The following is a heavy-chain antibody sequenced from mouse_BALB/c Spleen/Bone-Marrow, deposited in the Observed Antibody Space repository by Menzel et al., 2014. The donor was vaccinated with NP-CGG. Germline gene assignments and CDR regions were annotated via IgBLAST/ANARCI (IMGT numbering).Heavy chain of an antibody. CDR1: GYTFTSYW. CDR3: ANYYGFWYFDV. D-gene: IGHD1-2*01. Sequence: SGPELVRPGASVKMSRKASGYTFTSYWMHWVKQRPGQGLAWIGMIDPSNNETRLNQKFKDKATLNADKSSNTAYMQLSSLTPEDSAVYYCANYYGFWYFDVWGAGTTVTVSS. CDR2: IDPSNNET. V-gene: IGHV1-74*04. J-gene: IGHJ1*01.